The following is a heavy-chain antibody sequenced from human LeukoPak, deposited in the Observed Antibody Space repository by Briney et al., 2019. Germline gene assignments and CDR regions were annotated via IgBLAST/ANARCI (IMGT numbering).Heavy chain of an antibody. J-gene: IGHJ4*02. CDR1: GVSISTYY. Sequence: SETLSLTCTVSGVSISTYYWSWIRQPPGKGLEWIGYIYYSGNIYYSGNTNYSPSLNSRVTISVDTSKHQFSLNLSSVTTADTAVYYCARQSYSASFYFFDSWGQGALVTVSS. V-gene: IGHV4-59*03. D-gene: IGHD1-26*01. CDR3: ARQSYSASFYFFDS. CDR2: IYYSGNIYYSGNT.